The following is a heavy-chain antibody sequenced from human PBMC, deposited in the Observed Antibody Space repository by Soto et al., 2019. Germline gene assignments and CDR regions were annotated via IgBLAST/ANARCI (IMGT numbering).Heavy chain of an antibody. D-gene: IGHD2-15*01. V-gene: IGHV1-69*13. Sequence: SVKVSFKASGGTFSSYAISWLRQAPGQGLEWMGGIIPIFGTANYAQKFQGRVTITADESTSTAYMELSSLRSEDTAVYYCARDDCSGGSCYGRFDPWGQGTLVTVSS. CDR2: IIPIFGTA. J-gene: IGHJ5*02. CDR1: GGTFSSYA. CDR3: ARDDCSGGSCYGRFDP.